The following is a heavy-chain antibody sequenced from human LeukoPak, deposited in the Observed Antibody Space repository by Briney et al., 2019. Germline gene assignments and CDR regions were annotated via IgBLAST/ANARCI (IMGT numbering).Heavy chain of an antibody. CDR3: ARQDGSGSYYNDPVP. D-gene: IGHD3-10*01. V-gene: IGHV5-51*01. J-gene: IGHJ5*02. Sequence: GESLKISCKGSGYSFTSYWIGWVRQMPGKGLEWMGIIYPGDSDTRYSPSFQGQVTISADKSISTAYLQWSSLKASDTAMYYCARQDGSGSYYNDPVPWGQGTLVTASS. CDR1: GYSFTSYW. CDR2: IYPGDSDT.